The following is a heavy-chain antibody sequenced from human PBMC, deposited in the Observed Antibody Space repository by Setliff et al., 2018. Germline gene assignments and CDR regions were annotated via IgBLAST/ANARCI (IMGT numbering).Heavy chain of an antibody. CDR1: GFTFGAYS. Sequence: GESLKISCSASGFTFGAYSMNWVRQAPGKGLEWVANIQGDGSKTYYADSVKGRFTMSRDNAQNSFYLQMDSLRAEDTAMYYCARDNDGKDYWGQGTLVTVSS. V-gene: IGHV3-7*03. CDR3: ARDNDGKDY. J-gene: IGHJ4*02. CDR2: IQGDGSKT. D-gene: IGHD1-1*01.